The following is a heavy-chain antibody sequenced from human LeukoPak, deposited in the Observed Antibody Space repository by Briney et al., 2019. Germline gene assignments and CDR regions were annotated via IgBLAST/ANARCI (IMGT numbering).Heavy chain of an antibody. D-gene: IGHD2-2*01. CDR1: GYTFTSYY. CDR2: INPNSGGT. V-gene: IGHV1-2*06. CDR3: ARLARGSTSSAIRNYYFDY. J-gene: IGHJ4*02. Sequence: ASVKVSCKASGYTFTSYYMHWVRRAPGQGLEWMGRINPNSGGTNYAQKFQGRVTMTRDTSISTAYMELSRLRFDDTAVYYCARLARGSTSSAIRNYYFDYWGQGTLVTVSS.